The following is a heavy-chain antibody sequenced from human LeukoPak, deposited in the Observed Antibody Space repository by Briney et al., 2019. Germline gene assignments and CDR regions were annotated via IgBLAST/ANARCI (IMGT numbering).Heavy chain of an antibody. CDR2: IYYSGST. V-gene: IGHV4-31*03. CDR3: ARDGCSSTSCVSSWFDP. J-gene: IGHJ5*02. D-gene: IGHD2-2*01. Sequence: PSETLSPTCTVSGGSISSGGYYWSWIRQHPGKGLEWIGYIYYSGSTYYNPSLKSRVTISVDTSKNQFSLKLSSVTAADTAVYYCARDGCSSTSCVSSWFDPWGQGTLVTVSS. CDR1: GGSISSGGYY.